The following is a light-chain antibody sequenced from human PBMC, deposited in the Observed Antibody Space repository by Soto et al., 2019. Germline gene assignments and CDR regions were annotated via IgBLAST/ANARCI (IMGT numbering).Light chain of an antibody. CDR2: GNI. CDR1: SSNIGAGYD. V-gene: IGLV1-40*01. J-gene: IGLJ1*01. CDR3: QSYDSRLSGSV. Sequence: QLVLTQPPSVSGAPGQRVTISCTGSSSNIGAGYDVHWYQQLPGTAPKLLIYGNINRPSGVPDRFSGSKSGTSASLAITGLQAEDEADYYCQSYDSRLSGSVFGTGTKVTVL.